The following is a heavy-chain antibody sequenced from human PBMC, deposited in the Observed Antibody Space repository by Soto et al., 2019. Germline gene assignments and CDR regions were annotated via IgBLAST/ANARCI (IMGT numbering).Heavy chain of an antibody. V-gene: IGHV4-4*02. CDR1: VGSISSSNG. D-gene: IGHD1-20*01. CDR2: IYHSGST. Sequence: PSETLSLTCAVSVGSISSSNGWILVRDPPGKGLEWIGEIYHSGSTNYNPSLKSRVTISVDKSKNQFSLKLSSVTAADTAVYYCASLTIRYNWHYWDYWGQGTLVTVSS. CDR3: ASLTIRYNWHYWDY. J-gene: IGHJ4*02.